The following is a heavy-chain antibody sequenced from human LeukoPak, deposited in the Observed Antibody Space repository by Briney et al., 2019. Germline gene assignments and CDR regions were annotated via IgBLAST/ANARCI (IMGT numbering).Heavy chain of an antibody. D-gene: IGHD3-10*01. CDR3: ARDLRGGLLWFGELLSLDY. CDR2: ISSSSSTI. CDR1: GFTFGDYT. Sequence: GGSLRLSCRASGFTFGDYTMNWVRQAPGKGLEWVSYISSSSSTIYYADSVKGRFTISRDNAKNTLYLQMNSLRAEDTAVYYCARDLRGGLLWFGELLSLDYWGQGTLVTVSS. V-gene: IGHV3-48*04. J-gene: IGHJ4*02.